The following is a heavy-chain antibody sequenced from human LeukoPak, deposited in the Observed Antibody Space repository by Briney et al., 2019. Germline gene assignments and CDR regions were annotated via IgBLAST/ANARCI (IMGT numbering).Heavy chain of an antibody. V-gene: IGHV1-2*06. Sequence: ASVKVSCKASGYTFTAYFMHWVRQAPGQGLEWMGRVNPNSGVTNSIQKFQGRVTMTRDTSISTAYMELSGLRSDDTAVYYCARQWLPNGYFDYWGQGTLVTLSS. CDR3: ARQWLPNGYFDY. CDR1: GYTFTAYF. J-gene: IGHJ4*02. D-gene: IGHD6-19*01. CDR2: VNPNSGVT.